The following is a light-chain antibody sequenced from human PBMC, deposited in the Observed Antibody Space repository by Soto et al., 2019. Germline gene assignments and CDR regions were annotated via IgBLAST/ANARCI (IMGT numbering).Light chain of an antibody. Sequence: QSALTQPASVSGSPGQSITISCTGTSSDVGGSNYVSWYQQHPGKAPKLMIYDVSNRTSGVSNRFSGSKSGNTASLTISGLQAEDEADYYCSSYPSSSTSLYVFGTGTKLTVL. CDR3: SSYPSSSTSLYV. J-gene: IGLJ1*01. CDR1: SSDVGGSNY. CDR2: DVS. V-gene: IGLV2-14*01.